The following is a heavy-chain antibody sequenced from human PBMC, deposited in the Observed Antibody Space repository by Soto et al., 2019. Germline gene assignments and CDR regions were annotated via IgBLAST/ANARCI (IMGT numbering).Heavy chain of an antibody. D-gene: IGHD2-15*01. CDR2: ILPIFGTA. Sequence: QVLLVQSGAGMKKPGSSVRVSCKASGGSFSTSSINWVRQAPGQRPEWMANILPIFGTADYAQKFQGRLTITADTSTNTAYMGLGSLFSEDTAVYYCARGHEFGGNADAYDIWGQGTVVTVSS. CDR1: GGSFSTSS. CDR3: ARGHEFGGNADAYDI. J-gene: IGHJ3*02. V-gene: IGHV1-69*14.